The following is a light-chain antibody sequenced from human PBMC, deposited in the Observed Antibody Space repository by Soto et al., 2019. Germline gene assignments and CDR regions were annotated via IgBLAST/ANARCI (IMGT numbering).Light chain of an antibody. CDR3: QQYNNWPPRT. V-gene: IGKV3-15*01. CDR2: GAS. CDR1: QSVSSN. Sequence: ESVMMKSPPTVPVSXRXRATXHCRXSQSVSSNLAWYQQKPGQAPRLLIYGASTRATGIPARFSGSGSGTEFTLTISSLQSEHFAVYYCQQYNNWPPRTFGQGSEV. J-gene: IGKJ1*01.